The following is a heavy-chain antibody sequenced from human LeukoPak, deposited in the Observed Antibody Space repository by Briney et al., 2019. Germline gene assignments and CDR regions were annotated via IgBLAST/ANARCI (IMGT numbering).Heavy chain of an antibody. D-gene: IGHD6-13*01. CDR1: EFTFSSYA. J-gene: IGHJ6*02. CDR3: AKGTAAGIDYYYYAMDV. V-gene: IGHV3-23*01. CDR2: ISGSGGST. Sequence: GGSLRLSCAASEFTFSSYAMSWVRQAPGKGLEWVSGISGSGGSTFYADSVKGRFTISRDNSKNTLYLQMNSLRAEDTAVYYCAKGTAAGIDYYYYAMDVWGQGTTVTVSS.